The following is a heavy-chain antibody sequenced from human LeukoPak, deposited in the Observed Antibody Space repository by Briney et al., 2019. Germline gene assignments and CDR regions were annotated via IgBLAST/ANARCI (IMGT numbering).Heavy chain of an antibody. V-gene: IGHV3-21*01. CDR1: GFTSSSYS. CDR2: ISSSSSYI. J-gene: IGHJ4*02. D-gene: IGHD3-22*01. Sequence: GGSLRLSCAASGFTSSSYSMNWVRQAPGKGLEWVSSISSSSSYIYYADSVKGRFTISRDNAKNSLYLQMNSLRAEDTAVYYCARDIQTYYYDSSGYYPLDYWGQGTLVTVSS. CDR3: ARDIQTYYYDSSGYYPLDY.